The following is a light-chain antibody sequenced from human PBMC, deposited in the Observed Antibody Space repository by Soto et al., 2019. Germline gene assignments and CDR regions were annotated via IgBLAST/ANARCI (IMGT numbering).Light chain of an antibody. V-gene: IGKV3-20*01. CDR2: AAY. CDR1: QSVTSTY. Sequence: EIVLTQTPDTLSLSPGERGTLSCRASQSVTSTYLAWYQQRPGQSPRLLIFAAYSRATGVPDRFSGSGSGTDFTLTISRLEPGDFTVYYCQHYGNSPQTFGQGTNVEIK. J-gene: IGKJ1*01. CDR3: QHYGNSPQT.